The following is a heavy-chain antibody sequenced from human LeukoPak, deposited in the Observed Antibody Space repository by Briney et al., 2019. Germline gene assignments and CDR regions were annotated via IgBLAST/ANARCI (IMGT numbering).Heavy chain of an antibody. CDR3: ARDPGRYFDY. J-gene: IGHJ4*02. V-gene: IGHV1-2*02. CDR1: GYIFTAYY. CDR2: INPNNGGT. Sequence: ASVKVSCKASGYIFTAYYMHWVRQAPGQGLEWMGWINPNNGGTNYAQKFQGRVTMTRDTSISTAYMELRGLRSDDTAVYYCARDPGRYFDYWGQGTLVTVSS.